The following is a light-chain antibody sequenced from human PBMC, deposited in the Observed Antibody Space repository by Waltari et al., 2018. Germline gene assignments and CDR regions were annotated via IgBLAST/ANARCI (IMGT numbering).Light chain of an antibody. Sequence: QSALTQPPSASGSPGQSVTISCTGTSSDVGGYNSVPWYQQHPGKVPKLVIFEVSKRPSGVPDRFSGSRSGNTASLTVSGLQAEDEADYYCSSYAGSNTYVLFGGGTKLTVL. J-gene: IGLJ2*01. CDR2: EVS. CDR1: SSDVGGYNS. CDR3: SSYAGSNTYVL. V-gene: IGLV2-8*01.